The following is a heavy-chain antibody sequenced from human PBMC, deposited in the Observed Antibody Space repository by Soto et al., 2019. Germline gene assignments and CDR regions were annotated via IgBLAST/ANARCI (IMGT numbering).Heavy chain of an antibody. D-gene: IGHD3-10*01. CDR1: GGSISSGGYY. V-gene: IGHV4-31*03. CDR3: ALGGKGSSNGMDV. Sequence: QVQLQESGPGLVKPSQTLSLTCTVSGGSISSGGYYWSWIRQHPGKGLEWIGYIYYSGSTYYNPSLNCRDTISVHTSKNQFSLELSSVTAAATAVYYCALGGKGSSNGMDVWGQGTTVTVSS. CDR2: IYYSGST. J-gene: IGHJ6*02.